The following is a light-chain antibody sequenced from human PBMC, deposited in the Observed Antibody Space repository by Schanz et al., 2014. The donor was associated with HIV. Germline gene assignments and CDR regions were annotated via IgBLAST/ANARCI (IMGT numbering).Light chain of an antibody. Sequence: ETVLTQSPGSLSLSPGERATLSCRASQSISNTYLAWYQQKPGQAPRLLLYGASRRATGIPDRFSGSGSGTDFTLTISRLESEDFAVYYCQQYGNSPFTFGPGTKVDIK. CDR3: QQYGNSPFT. V-gene: IGKV3-20*01. CDR2: GAS. J-gene: IGKJ3*01. CDR1: QSISNTY.